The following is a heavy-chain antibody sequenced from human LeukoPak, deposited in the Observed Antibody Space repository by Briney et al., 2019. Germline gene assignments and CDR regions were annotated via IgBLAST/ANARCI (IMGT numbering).Heavy chain of an antibody. V-gene: IGHV4-39*07. CDR2: IYYSGST. J-gene: IGHJ4*02. D-gene: IGHD3-22*01. CDR1: GGSISSSSYY. CDR3: ASVYDSSGYYPF. Sequence: SETLSLTCTVSGGSISSSSYYWGWIRQPPGKGLEWIGSIYYSGSTYYNPSLKSRVTISVDTSKNQFSLKLSSVTAADTAVYYCASVYDSSGYYPFWGQGTLVTVSS.